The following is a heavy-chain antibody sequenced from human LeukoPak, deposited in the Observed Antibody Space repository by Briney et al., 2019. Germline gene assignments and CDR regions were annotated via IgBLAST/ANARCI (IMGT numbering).Heavy chain of an antibody. D-gene: IGHD3-10*01. Sequence: GGSLRLSCAASGFIFNNYGLIWVRQAPGKGLEWVSAISNDGGGTTYADFVKGRFTISRDNSKNTLFLQMSSLRADDTAFYYCAKVLRGVIVYDYWGQGTLVTVSS. V-gene: IGHV3-23*01. J-gene: IGHJ4*02. CDR1: GFIFNNYG. CDR3: AKVLRGVIVYDY. CDR2: ISNDGGGT.